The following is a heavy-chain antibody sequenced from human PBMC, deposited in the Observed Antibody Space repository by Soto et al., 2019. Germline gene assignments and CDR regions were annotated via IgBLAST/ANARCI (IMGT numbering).Heavy chain of an antibody. CDR2: ISSNGNST. J-gene: IGHJ6*03. CDR1: GFTFSTYA. CDR3: ARDQDDYGDYRDYYCYYMDV. V-gene: IGHV3-64*01. D-gene: IGHD4-17*01. Sequence: EVQLVESGGGLVQPGGSLRLSCAASGFTFSTYAMHWVRQAPGKGLEYVSAISSNGNSTYYANSVKGRFTISRDNSKNTLYLQMGSLRAEDMAVYYCARDQDDYGDYRDYYCYYMDVWGKGTTVTVSS.